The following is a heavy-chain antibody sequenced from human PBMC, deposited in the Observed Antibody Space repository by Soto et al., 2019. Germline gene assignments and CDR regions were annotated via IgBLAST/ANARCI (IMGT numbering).Heavy chain of an antibody. CDR1: GDSISTYN. CDR3: ARSRVLCSPSLCYYDDFMGV. V-gene: IGHV4-59*01. J-gene: IGHJ6*03. CDR2: SYYSGST. D-gene: IGHD2-15*01. Sequence: QVQLQESGPGLVKPSETLSLTCTVSGDSISTYNWSWIRQPPGKGLGWVGYSYYSGSTNYNPSPRRRVTTSVDRSKTQRPLRLRFVTAADTAVYYCARSRVLCSPSLCYYDDFMGVWGQGTAVTLFS.